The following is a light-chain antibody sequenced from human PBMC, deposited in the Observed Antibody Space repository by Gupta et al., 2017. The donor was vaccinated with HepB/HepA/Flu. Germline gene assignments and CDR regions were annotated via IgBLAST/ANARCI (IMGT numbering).Light chain of an antibody. J-gene: IGKJ3*01. CDR1: QSVSSY. CDR2: DAS. V-gene: IGKV3-11*01. Sequence: EIVLTQSPATLSLSPGERASQSVSSYLAWYQQKPGQAPRLLIYDASNRATGIPARFSGSGSGTDFTLTISSREPEDFAVYYCQQRSNGPPIFTFGPGTKVDIK. CDR3: QQRSNGPPIFT.